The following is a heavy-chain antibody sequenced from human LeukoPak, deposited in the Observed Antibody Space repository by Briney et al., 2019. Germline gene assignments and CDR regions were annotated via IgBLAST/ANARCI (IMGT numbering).Heavy chain of an antibody. Sequence: ASVKVSCKASGYTFTSYGISWVRQAPGQGLEWIGWISAYNGNTNYAQKLQGRVTMTTDTSTSTAYMELRSLRSDDTAVYYCARDLLIRGVTPLGYWGQGTLVTVSS. D-gene: IGHD3-10*01. CDR3: ARDLLIRGVTPLGY. V-gene: IGHV1-18*01. CDR1: GYTFTSYG. CDR2: ISAYNGNT. J-gene: IGHJ4*02.